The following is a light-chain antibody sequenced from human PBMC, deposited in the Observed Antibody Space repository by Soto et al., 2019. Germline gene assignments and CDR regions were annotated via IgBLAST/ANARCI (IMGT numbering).Light chain of an antibody. CDR3: QQYGSSPLVT. J-gene: IGKJ2*01. CDR2: GAS. CDR1: QSVSSSY. V-gene: IGKV3-20*01. Sequence: EIVLTQSPGTLSLSPGERAPLSCRARQSVSSSYLAWYQHKPGQAPRLLIYGASSRATGIPDRFSGSGSGTDFTLTISRLEPEDFAVYYCQQYGSSPLVTFGQGTKLEIK.